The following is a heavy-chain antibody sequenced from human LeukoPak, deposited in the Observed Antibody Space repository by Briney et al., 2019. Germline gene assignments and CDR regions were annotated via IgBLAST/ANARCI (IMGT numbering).Heavy chain of an antibody. D-gene: IGHD5-24*01. CDR3: ARDLVEMATIALDY. J-gene: IGHJ4*02. Sequence: SETLSLTCTVSGGSITDTSYFWGWIRQPPGKGLEWIGSIYHNGNTYYNSSLKSRVTISVHTSENQFSLKLSSVTAADTAVYYCARDLVEMATIALDYWGQGTLVTVSS. V-gene: IGHV4-39*07. CDR1: GGSITDTSYF. CDR2: IYHNGNT.